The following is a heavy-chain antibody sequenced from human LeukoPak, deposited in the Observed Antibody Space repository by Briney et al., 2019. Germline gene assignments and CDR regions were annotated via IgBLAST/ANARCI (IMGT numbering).Heavy chain of an antibody. D-gene: IGHD1-14*01. Sequence: PGGSLGLSCAASGFTFSTCAMSWVRQAPGKGLEWVSGISGTTSGTYYADSVKGRFTISRDNSKNTLFLQVNSLRAEDTAVYYCAKVRTYFYHGLDVWGQGTTVTVSS. CDR2: ISGTTSGT. V-gene: IGHV3-23*01. CDR3: AKVRTYFYHGLDV. J-gene: IGHJ6*02. CDR1: GFTFSTCA.